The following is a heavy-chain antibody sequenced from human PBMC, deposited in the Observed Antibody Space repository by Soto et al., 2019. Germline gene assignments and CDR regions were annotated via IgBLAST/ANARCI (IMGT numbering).Heavy chain of an antibody. CDR3: ARDRDTAMVKSPLLGY. CDR1: GFTFSSYA. Sequence: QVQLVESGGGVVQPGRSLRLSCAASGFTFSSYAMHWVRQAPGKGLEWVAVISYDGSNKYYADSVKGRFTISRDNSKNTLYLQMNSLRAEDTAVYYSARDRDTAMVKSPLLGYWGQGTLVTVSS. J-gene: IGHJ4*02. V-gene: IGHV3-30-3*01. CDR2: ISYDGSNK. D-gene: IGHD5-18*01.